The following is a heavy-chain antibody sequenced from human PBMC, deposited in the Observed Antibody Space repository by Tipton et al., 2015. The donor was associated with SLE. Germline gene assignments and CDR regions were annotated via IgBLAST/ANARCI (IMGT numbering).Heavy chain of an antibody. Sequence: GLVKPSETLSLTCTVSGGSISSYYWSWIRQPPGKGLEWIGYIYYSGSTNSNPSLKSRVTISVDTSKNQFSLKLSSVTAADTAVYYCASRMVFGGDYFDYWGQGTLVTVSS. CDR2: IYYSGST. J-gene: IGHJ4*02. D-gene: IGHD3-10*02. V-gene: IGHV4-59*08. CDR3: ASRMVFGGDYFDY. CDR1: GGSISSYY.